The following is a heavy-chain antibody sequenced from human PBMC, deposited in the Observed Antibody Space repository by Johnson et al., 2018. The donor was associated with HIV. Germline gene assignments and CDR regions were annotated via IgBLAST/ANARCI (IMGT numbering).Heavy chain of an antibody. J-gene: IGHJ3*02. CDR3: ARMMYSRGAFDI. CDR1: GFTFSSYD. V-gene: IGHV3-13*01. Sequence: VQLVESGGGLVQPGGSLRLSCAASGFTFSSYDMHWVRQATGKSLEWVSAIGTAGDTYYPGSVKGRFTISRENAKNSLYLQMNSLRAGDTAVYYCARMMYSRGAFDIWGQGTMVTVSS. CDR2: IGTAGDT. D-gene: IGHD6-13*01.